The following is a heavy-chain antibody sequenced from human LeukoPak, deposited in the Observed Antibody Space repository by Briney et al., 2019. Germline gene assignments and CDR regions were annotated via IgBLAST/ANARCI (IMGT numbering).Heavy chain of an antibody. CDR1: GYTFTTYY. Sequence: ASVKVSCKASGYTFTTYYMHWVRQAPGQGLEWMGWINPNSGDTSYAQKFQGRVTMTRDTSISTAYMELSSLRSDDTAVYYCARDGSMPYDYWGQGTLVTVSS. CDR3: ARDGSMPYDY. V-gene: IGHV1-2*02. D-gene: IGHD2/OR15-2a*01. CDR2: INPNSGDT. J-gene: IGHJ4*02.